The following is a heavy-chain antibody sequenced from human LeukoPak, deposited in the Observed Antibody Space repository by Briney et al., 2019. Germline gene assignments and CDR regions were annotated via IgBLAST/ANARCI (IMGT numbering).Heavy chain of an antibody. CDR1: GFTFSSYA. J-gene: IGHJ3*02. CDR2: ISGSGGST. V-gene: IGHV3-23*01. Sequence: GGSLRLSCAASGFTFSSYAMSWVRQAPGKGLEWVSAISGSGGSTSYPDSVKGRFTIYRDNSKNTLYLQMNSLRAEDTAVYYCAKDKVGATRAFDILGQGTMVTVS. D-gene: IGHD1-26*01. CDR3: AKDKVGATRAFDI.